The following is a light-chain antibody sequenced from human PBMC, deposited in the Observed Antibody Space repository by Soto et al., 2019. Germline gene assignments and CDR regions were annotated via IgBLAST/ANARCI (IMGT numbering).Light chain of an antibody. Sequence: EIVLTQSPGTLSLSPGEGATLSCRASQSVSSSYLAWYQQKPGQAPRLLIYGPSGRATGIPDRFSGSGSGTDFTLTISRLEPEDYAVYYCQQYGSSMWTFGQGTKVDIK. CDR2: GPS. CDR3: QQYGSSMWT. J-gene: IGKJ1*01. V-gene: IGKV3-20*01. CDR1: QSVSSSY.